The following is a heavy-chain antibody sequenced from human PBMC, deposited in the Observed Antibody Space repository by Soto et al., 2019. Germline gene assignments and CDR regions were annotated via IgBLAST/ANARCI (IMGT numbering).Heavy chain of an antibody. CDR2: ISGSGGST. J-gene: IGHJ4*02. CDR1: GFTFSSYA. V-gene: IGHV3-23*01. CDR3: AKRYDFWSGAFDY. Sequence: PGGSLRLSCAASGFTFSSYAMSWVRQAPGKVLEWVSAISGSGGSTYYADSVKGRFTISRDNSKNTLYLQMNSLRAEDTAVYYCAKRYDFWSGAFDYWGQGTLVTVSS. D-gene: IGHD3-3*01.